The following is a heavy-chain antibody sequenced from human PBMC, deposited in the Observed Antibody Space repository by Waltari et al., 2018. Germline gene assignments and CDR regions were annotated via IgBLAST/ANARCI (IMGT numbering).Heavy chain of an antibody. Sequence: EVQLVESGGGLVQPGQSLRISCAASGFPFSTYSMNWVRQAPGKGLELVSYISGSSSTIYYAGSVKGRFTISRDNAKNSLFLQMNSLRAEDTAVYYCARDAYYADSSGYHFDYWGQGTLVTVSS. CDR1: GFPFSTYS. CDR3: ARDAYYADSSGYHFDY. J-gene: IGHJ4*02. V-gene: IGHV3-48*04. CDR2: ISGSSSTI. D-gene: IGHD3-22*01.